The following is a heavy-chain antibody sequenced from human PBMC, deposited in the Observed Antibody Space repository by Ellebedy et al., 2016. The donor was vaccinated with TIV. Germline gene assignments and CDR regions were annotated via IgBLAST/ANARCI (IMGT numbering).Heavy chain of an antibody. J-gene: IGHJ4*02. CDR2: VFNSGST. CDR3: ASPDEYGNINFDY. CDR1: AVSISSCY. D-gene: IGHD4-11*01. Sequence: SETLSLTXNDSAVSISSCYWSCIRQSPGKGLEWIGKVFNSGSTNYNPSLKSRVTISVDTSKNQFSLKLSSVTAADTAVYYCASPDEYGNINFDYWGQGALVTVSS. V-gene: IGHV4-4*09.